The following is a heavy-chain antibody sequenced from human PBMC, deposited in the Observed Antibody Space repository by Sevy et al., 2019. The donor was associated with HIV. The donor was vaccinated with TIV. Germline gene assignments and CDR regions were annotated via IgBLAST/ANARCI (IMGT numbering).Heavy chain of an antibody. J-gene: IGHJ4*02. V-gene: IGHV4-59*01. CDR3: ARWRRRGPYYYDSSGFNYFDY. CDR2: IYYSGST. Sequence: SQTLSLTCTVSGGSISSYYWSWIRQPPGKGLEWIGYIYYSGSTNYNPSLKSRVTISVDTSKNQFSLKLSSVTAADTAVYYCARWRRRGPYYYDSSGFNYFDYWGQGTLVIVSS. CDR1: GGSISSYY. D-gene: IGHD3-22*01.